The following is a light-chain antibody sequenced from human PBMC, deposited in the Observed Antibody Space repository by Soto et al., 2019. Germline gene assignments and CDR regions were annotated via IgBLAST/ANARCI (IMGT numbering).Light chain of an antibody. V-gene: IGKV3-11*01. CDR3: QQRNKWHPIFT. J-gene: IGKJ3*01. Sequence: EIVLTQSPATMSLSPGERATLSCRASQSVSTDLAWYQQKPGQSPRLLVYDVSIRATGIPARFSGSGSGTDFTLTISSLEPEDFAVYYCQQRNKWHPIFTFGPGTKVDF. CDR1: QSVSTD. CDR2: DVS.